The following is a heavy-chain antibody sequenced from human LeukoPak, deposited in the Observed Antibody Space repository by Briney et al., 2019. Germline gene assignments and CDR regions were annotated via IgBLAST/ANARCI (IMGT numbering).Heavy chain of an antibody. D-gene: IGHD6-13*01. Sequence: SVKVSCKASGGTFSSYAISWVRQAPGQGLEWMGGIIPIFGTANYAQKFQGRVTITADKSTSTAYMELSSLRSEDTAVYYCASGDPISSSWYGLDYWGQGTLVTVSS. V-gene: IGHV1-69*06. CDR2: IIPIFGTA. CDR1: GGTFSSYA. J-gene: IGHJ4*02. CDR3: ASGDPISSSWYGLDY.